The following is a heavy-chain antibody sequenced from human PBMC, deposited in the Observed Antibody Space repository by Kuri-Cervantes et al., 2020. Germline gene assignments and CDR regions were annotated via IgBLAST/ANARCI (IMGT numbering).Heavy chain of an antibody. V-gene: IGHV3-30*03. D-gene: IGHD2-2*01. J-gene: IGHJ4*02. CDR1: GSTFSRYD. CDR3: ARDPRSCSSTSCYQDN. CDR2: ISYDGTHK. Sequence: GGSLRLSCAASGSTFSRYDMYWVRQAPGKGLEWVTLISYDGTHKNSADSVKGRFTISRDNAKNSLYLQMNSLRAEDTAVYYCARDPRSCSSTSCYQDNWGQGTLVTVSS.